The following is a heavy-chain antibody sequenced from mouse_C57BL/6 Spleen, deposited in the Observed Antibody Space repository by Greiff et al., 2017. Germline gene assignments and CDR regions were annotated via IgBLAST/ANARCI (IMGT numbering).Heavy chain of an antibody. CDR3: ARAGGYAAKYAMDY. D-gene: IGHD3-1*01. CDR1: GYTFTSYW. Sequence: VQLQQPGAELVKPGASVKMSCKASGYTFTSYWITWVKQRPGQGLEWIGDIYPGSGSTNYNEKFKSKATLTVDTSSSTAYMQLSSLTSEDSAVYYCARAGGYAAKYAMDYWGQGTSVTVSS. J-gene: IGHJ4*01. CDR2: IYPGSGST. V-gene: IGHV1-55*01.